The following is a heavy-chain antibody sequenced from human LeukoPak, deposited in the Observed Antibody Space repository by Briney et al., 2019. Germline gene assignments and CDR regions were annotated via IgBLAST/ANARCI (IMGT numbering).Heavy chain of an antibody. CDR3: GKTTVGYSSGQKPAWPVDY. J-gene: IGHJ4*02. D-gene: IGHD5-18*01. CDR1: GFTFGSHA. CDR2: IFGSGGSP. Sequence: GGALRLSCEASGFTFGSHAMYWVRQAPGKGLEWVAGIFGSGGSPHYADCVKGRFTISRDNSRNTVYLQINSLRAEDTAVYYCGKTTVGYSSGQKPAWPVDYWGQGTLVTVSS. V-gene: IGHV3-23*01.